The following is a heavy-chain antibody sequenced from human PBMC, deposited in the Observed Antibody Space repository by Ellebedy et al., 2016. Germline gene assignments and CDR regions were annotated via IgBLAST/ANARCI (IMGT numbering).Heavy chain of an antibody. J-gene: IGHJ3*02. D-gene: IGHD1-14*01. V-gene: IGHV1-2*02. CDR1: GYTFTGYY. Sequence: ASVKVSXXASGYTFTGYYMHWVRQAPGQGLEWMGWINPNSGGTNYAQKFQGRVTMTRDTSISTAYMELSRLRSDDTAVYYCARDPVPDLSDAFDIWGQGTMVTVSS. CDR3: ARDPVPDLSDAFDI. CDR2: INPNSGGT.